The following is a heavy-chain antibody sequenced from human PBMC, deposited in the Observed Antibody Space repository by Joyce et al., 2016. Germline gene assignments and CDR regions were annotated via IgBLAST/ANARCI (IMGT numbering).Heavy chain of an antibody. CDR2: IYSGGST. D-gene: IGHD2-2*01. CDR3: ARDRCSSTSCYGMDV. V-gene: IGHV3-53*04. Sequence: EVQLVESGGGLVQPGGSLRLSCAASGFTVSSNYMSWVRQAPGKGLEWVSVIYSGGSTYYADSVKGRFTISRHNAKNTLYLQRNSLRAEDTAVYYCARDRCSSTSCYGMDVWGQGTTVTVSS. J-gene: IGHJ6*02. CDR1: GFTVSSNY.